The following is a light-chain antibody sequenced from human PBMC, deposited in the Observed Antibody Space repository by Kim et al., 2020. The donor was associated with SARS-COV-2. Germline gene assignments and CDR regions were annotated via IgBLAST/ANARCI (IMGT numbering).Light chain of an antibody. CDR2: KAS. CDR3: KKNNSYPT. CDR1: QSISSW. Sequence: ETVGNRATRTGRARQSISSWLAWYKQKPGKAPKLLIYKASSLERGVPPRFSGSGSGTEFTLTISSRRPDDFATYYGKKNNSYPTSGQGTKL. J-gene: IGKJ1*01. V-gene: IGKV1-5*03.